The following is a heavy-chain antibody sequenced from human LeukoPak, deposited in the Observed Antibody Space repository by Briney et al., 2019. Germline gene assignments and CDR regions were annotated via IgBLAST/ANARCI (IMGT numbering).Heavy chain of an antibody. CDR3: ARLTDDSSYY. CDR1: GYSISSGYY. V-gene: IGHV4-38-2*01. Sequence: SETLSLTCAVSGYSISSGYYWGWIRQPPGKGLEWIGSIYHSGSTYYNPSLKSRVTILVDTSKNQFSLKLSSVTAADTAVYYCARLTDDSSYYWGQGTLVTVSS. J-gene: IGHJ4*02. D-gene: IGHD3-22*01. CDR2: IYHSGST.